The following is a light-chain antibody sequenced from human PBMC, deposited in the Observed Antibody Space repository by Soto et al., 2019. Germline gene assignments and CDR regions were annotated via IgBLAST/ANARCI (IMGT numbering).Light chain of an antibody. J-gene: IGKJ4*01. CDR3: QQSYTSPVT. CDR2: GSS. V-gene: IGKV1-39*01. CDR1: QSISTY. Sequence: DRVTITCRASQSISTYLNWYEQKPGKAPNLLIYGSSTLQSGVTSRFSGGGSGTYFPLTISGLQPEDFGSYYCQQSYTSPVTFGGGTKVAIK.